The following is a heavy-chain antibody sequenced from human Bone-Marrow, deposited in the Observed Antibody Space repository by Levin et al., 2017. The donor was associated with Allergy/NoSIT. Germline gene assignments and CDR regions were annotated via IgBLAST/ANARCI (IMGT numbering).Heavy chain of an antibody. D-gene: IGHD6-13*01. Sequence: EASVKVSCTVSGYTFSDYYMHWVRQAPGQGLEWMGWINPKRGDANTAQKFEGRVVLTRDTSISTAYMEVRRLRSDDTALYYCARGGTSSNDYWGQGTLVTVSS. V-gene: IGHV1-2*02. CDR3: ARGGTSSNDY. CDR1: GYTFSDYY. CDR2: INPKRGDA. J-gene: IGHJ4*02.